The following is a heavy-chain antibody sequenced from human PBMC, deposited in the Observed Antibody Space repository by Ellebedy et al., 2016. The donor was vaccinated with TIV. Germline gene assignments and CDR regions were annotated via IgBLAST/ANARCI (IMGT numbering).Heavy chain of an antibody. CDR2: INPNSGGT. D-gene: IGHD5/OR15-5a*01. Sequence: AASVKVSCKTSGYTFTDYYIHWVRQAPGQGLEWMAWINPNSGGTNYAQKFQGRVTVTRDTSTSTAVLELSRLRSDDTAVYYCTRELTNIVSGDYWGQGTLVTVSS. V-gene: IGHV1-2*02. CDR1: GYTFTDYY. CDR3: TRELTNIVSGDY. J-gene: IGHJ4*02.